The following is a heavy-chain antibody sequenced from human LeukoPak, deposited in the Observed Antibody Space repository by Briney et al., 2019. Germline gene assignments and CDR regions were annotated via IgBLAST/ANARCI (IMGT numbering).Heavy chain of an antibody. Sequence: GGSLRLSCAASGFTFSSYAMSWVRQAPGKGLEWVSAISGSGGSTYYADSVKGRFTISRDNSKNTLYLQMNSLRAEDTAVNYCAKDRHSGSSPFDYWGQGTLVTVSS. CDR1: GFTFSSYA. J-gene: IGHJ4*02. CDR2: ISGSGGST. V-gene: IGHV3-23*01. CDR3: AKDRHSGSSPFDY. D-gene: IGHD1-26*01.